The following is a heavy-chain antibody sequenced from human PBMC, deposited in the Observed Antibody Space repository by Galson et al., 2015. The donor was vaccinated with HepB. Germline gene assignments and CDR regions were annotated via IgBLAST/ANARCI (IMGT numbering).Heavy chain of an antibody. J-gene: IGHJ3*02. V-gene: IGHV3-48*02. CDR3: ARVGPWVATITDAFDI. Sequence: SLRLSCAASGFTFSSYSMNWVRQAPGEGLEWVSYISSSSSTIYYADSVKGRFTISRDNAKNSLYLQMNSLRDEDTAVYYCARVGPWVATITDAFDIWGQGTMVTVSS. CDR1: GFTFSSYS. D-gene: IGHD5-24*01. CDR2: ISSSSSTI.